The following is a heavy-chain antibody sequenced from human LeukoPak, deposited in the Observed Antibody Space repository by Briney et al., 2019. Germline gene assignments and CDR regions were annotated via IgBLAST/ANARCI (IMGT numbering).Heavy chain of an antibody. CDR3: ARRLSNKLSFKKVFWFDP. CDR1: GGSISSYY. CDR2: IYYSGST. Sequence: SETLSLTCTVSGGSISSYYWSWIRQPPGKGLEWIGYIYYSGSTNYNPSLKSRVTISLDTSKNQFSLKLNSVTAADTAVYYCARRLSNKLSFKKVFWFDPWGQGTLVTVSS. D-gene: IGHD3-10*01. V-gene: IGHV4-59*08. J-gene: IGHJ5*02.